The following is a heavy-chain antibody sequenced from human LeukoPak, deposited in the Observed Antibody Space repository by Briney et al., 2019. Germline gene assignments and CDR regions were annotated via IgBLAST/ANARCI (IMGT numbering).Heavy chain of an antibody. CDR1: GFIVNNNY. V-gene: IGHV3-66*02. CDR2: IYSGGST. D-gene: IGHD1-26*01. J-gene: IGHJ4*02. CDR3: ARSWDARQNFDY. Sequence: PGGSLRLSCAASGFIVNNNYMNWVRQAPGKGLEWVSVIYSGGSTYYADSVKGRFTISRDNSKNTLYLQMNSLRAEDTAVYYCARSWDARQNFDYWGQGTLVTVSS.